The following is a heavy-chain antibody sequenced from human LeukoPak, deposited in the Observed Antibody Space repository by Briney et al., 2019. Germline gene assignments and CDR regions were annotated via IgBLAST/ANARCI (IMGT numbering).Heavy chain of an antibody. CDR1: GGTFSSYA. CDR3: ARDRVSGSYHTNWYDP. Sequence: SVKVSCKASGGTFSSYAISWVRQAPGQGLEWMGGIIPIFGTANYAQKSQGRVTITTDESTSTAYMELSSLRSEDTAVYYCARDRVSGSYHTNWYDPWGQGTLVTVSS. V-gene: IGHV1-69*05. CDR2: IIPIFGTA. J-gene: IGHJ5*02. D-gene: IGHD3-16*01.